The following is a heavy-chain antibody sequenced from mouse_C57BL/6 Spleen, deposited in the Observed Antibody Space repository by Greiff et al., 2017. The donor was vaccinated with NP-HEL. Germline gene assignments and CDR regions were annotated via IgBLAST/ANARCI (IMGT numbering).Heavy chain of an antibody. J-gene: IGHJ3*01. Sequence: EVKLVESGGGLVKPGGSLKLSCAASGFTFSSYAMSWVRQTPEKRLEWVATISDGGSYTYYPDNVKGRFTISRDNAKNNLYLQMSHLKSEDTAMYYCARLRPFAYWGQGTLVTVSA. D-gene: IGHD1-2*01. CDR2: ISDGGSYT. CDR3: ARLRPFAY. CDR1: GFTFSSYA. V-gene: IGHV5-4*03.